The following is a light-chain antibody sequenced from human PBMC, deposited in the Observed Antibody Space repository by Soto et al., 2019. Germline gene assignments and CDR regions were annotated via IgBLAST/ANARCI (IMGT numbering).Light chain of an antibody. CDR1: QPISTY. V-gene: IGKV1-39*01. CDR3: QQSDGSPYT. CDR2: AAS. Sequence: DIQMPQSPSSLSASVGDRVTITCRASQPISTYLNWYQQKPGQAPKLLFYAASAFQTGVPSRRSGSGAATDYTLTINSLQPEEFATDYCQQSDGSPYTFGQGTKLDIQ. J-gene: IGKJ2*01.